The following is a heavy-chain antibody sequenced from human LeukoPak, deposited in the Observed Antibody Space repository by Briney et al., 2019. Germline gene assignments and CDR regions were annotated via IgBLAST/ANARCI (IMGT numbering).Heavy chain of an antibody. Sequence: SVKVSCKASGGTFSSYAISWVRQAPGQGLEWMGGIIPIFGTANYAQKIQGRVTITADESTSTAYMELSSLRSEDTAVYYCARVGTEYSSSWFDYWGQGTLVTVSS. CDR3: ARVGTEYSSSWFDY. CDR1: GGTFSSYA. J-gene: IGHJ4*02. D-gene: IGHD6-13*01. V-gene: IGHV1-69*13. CDR2: IIPIFGTA.